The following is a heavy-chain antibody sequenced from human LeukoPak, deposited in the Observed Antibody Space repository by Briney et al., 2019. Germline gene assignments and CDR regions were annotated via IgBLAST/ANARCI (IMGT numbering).Heavy chain of an antibody. V-gene: IGHV1-2*02. CDR1: GSTFTDYY. J-gene: IGHJ4*02. CDR3: ARVGWSGSWSLNLDY. CDR2: INPKNGGT. Sequence: GASVKVSCKASGSTFTDYYMHWVRQAPGQGLEWMGWINPKNGGTNYARKFQDRVTMTRDTSISTVYMELSRLTSDDTAAYYCARVGWSGSWSLNLDYWGQGTLVTVSS. D-gene: IGHD3-10*01.